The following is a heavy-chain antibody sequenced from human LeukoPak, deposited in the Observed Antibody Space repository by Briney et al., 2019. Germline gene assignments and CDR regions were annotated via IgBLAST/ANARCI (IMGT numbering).Heavy chain of an antibody. D-gene: IGHD6-13*01. CDR1: GGSIRGYY. CDR2: IYYSGST. CDR3: ASYSSSLEYFHP. Sequence: SETLSPTCTVSGGSIRGYYWSWIRQPPGKGLEWIGYIYYSGSTNYNPSLKSRVAISVDTSKNQFSLKLSSVTAADTAVYYCASYSSSLEYFHPWGQGTLVTVSS. V-gene: IGHV4-59*01. J-gene: IGHJ1*01.